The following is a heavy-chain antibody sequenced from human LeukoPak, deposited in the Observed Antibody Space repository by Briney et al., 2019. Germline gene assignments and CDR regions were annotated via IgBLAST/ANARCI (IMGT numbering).Heavy chain of an antibody. J-gene: IGHJ6*02. CDR1: GGSITSSY. Sequence: PSETLSLTCTVSGGSITSSYWSWIRQSPGKGLEWIGYIHYTGSTNYNPSLKSRVTMLIDTSKNQFALRLTSVTAADTAVYYCARGRGAARFPMDVWGQGTTVTVSS. V-gene: IGHV4-59*01. CDR3: ARGRGAARFPMDV. CDR2: IHYTGST. D-gene: IGHD6-6*01.